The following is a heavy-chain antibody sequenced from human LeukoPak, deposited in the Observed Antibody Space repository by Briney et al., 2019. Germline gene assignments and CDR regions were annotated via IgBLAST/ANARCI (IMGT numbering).Heavy chain of an antibody. CDR2: IIPIVGIA. CDR1: GGTFTSYA. J-gene: IGHJ6*04. D-gene: IGHD3-10*01. Sequence: SVKVSCKASGGTFTSYAISWVRQAPGQGLEWMGGIIPIVGIANYAQKFQGRVTIIADKSTSTAYMELSSLRSQDTAVYYCARSLLFGSGSYYGYPHRGWDVWGEGTTVTVSS. CDR3: ARSLLFGSGSYYGYPHRGWDV. V-gene: IGHV1-69*10.